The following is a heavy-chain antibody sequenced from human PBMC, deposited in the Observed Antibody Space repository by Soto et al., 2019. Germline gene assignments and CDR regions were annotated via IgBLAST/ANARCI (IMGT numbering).Heavy chain of an antibody. CDR2: MIPILGIA. Sequence: QVQLVQSGAEVKKPGSSVKVSCKASGGTFSSYTISWVRQAPGQGLEWMGRMIPILGIANYAQKFQGRVTLTADKSTSTAYMELSSLRSEDTAVYYCAREGGPSDYDSSGNAFDIWGQGTMVTVSS. CDR3: AREGGPSDYDSSGNAFDI. J-gene: IGHJ3*02. V-gene: IGHV1-69*08. CDR1: GGTFSSYT. D-gene: IGHD3-22*01.